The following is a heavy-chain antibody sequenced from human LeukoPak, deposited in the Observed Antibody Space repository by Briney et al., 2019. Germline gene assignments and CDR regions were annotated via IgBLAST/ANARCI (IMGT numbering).Heavy chain of an antibody. CDR1: GGSISSGNYY. Sequence: PSETLSLTCTVSGGSISSGNYYWSWIRHPAEMGLEWIGRIYISGGTEYNPCLKSRVTISIDTSKNQFYLRLSSVTAADTAVYYCARVRRNSGNKYFDPWGQGTRVTVSS. V-gene: IGHV4-61*02. J-gene: IGHJ5*02. CDR2: IYISGGT. CDR3: ARVRRNSGNKYFDP. D-gene: IGHD5-12*01.